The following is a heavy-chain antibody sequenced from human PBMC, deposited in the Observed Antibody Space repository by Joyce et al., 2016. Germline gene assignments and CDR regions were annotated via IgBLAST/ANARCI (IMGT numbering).Heavy chain of an antibody. D-gene: IGHD6-19*01. CDR3: FPGTPVPGMAVLGH. J-gene: IGHJ4*02. Sequence: QVQLVESGGGVVQPGRSLRLSCAVSGFTFSNYGMHWVRQAPGKGLEGVARILDGGSKTYYADSVKGRFTISRDNSKNTLYLQMNSLRDEDTAMYYCFPGTPVPGMAVLGHSGQGTLVIVSS. CDR1: GFTFSNYG. CDR2: ILDGGSKT. V-gene: IGHV3-30*03.